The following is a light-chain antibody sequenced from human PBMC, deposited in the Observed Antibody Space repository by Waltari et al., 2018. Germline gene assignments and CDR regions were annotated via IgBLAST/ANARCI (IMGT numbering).Light chain of an antibody. Sequence: AIQLTQSPSSLSASVGDRVTITCRASQGISSALAWYQQKPGKAPKLLIYDASSLESGVPSRFSGSGSGTDSTLTISSLQPEDFATYYCQQFNSYPLFTFGPGTKVDIK. V-gene: IGKV1-13*02. CDR2: DAS. J-gene: IGKJ3*01. CDR1: QGISSA. CDR3: QQFNSYPLFT.